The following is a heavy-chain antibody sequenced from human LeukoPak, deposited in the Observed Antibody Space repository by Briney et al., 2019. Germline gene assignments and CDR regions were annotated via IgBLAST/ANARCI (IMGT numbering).Heavy chain of an antibody. CDR3: ARDGTDNWFDS. CDR2: ISDNSRYI. V-gene: IGHV3-21*01. CDR1: GFTFSSYS. Sequence: GGSLRLSCAGSGFTFSSYSMNWVRQAPGKGLEWVSFISDNSRYIYYADSAKGRFTISRDNAKNSLYLQMNSLRAEDTAVYYCARDGTDNWFDSWGQGTLVTVSS. J-gene: IGHJ5*01.